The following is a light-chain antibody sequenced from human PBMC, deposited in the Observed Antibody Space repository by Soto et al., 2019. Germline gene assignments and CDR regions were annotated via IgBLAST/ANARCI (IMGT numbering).Light chain of an antibody. V-gene: IGKV2-28*01. CDR3: MQPLQSWT. J-gene: IGKJ1*01. CDR2: LGS. CDR1: XILLHSNGYNY. Sequence: DIVMTQSPLSLPVXXGXXXXIXXXSXXILLHSNGYNYLDWYLQKPGQAAQLVIYLGSNRASGVRDRFSGSGSGTDYTLKISRVEAEDVGVYYCMQPLQSWTFGQGTKV.